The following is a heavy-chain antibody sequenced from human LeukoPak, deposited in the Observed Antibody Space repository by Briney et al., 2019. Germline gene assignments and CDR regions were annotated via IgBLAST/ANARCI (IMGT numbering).Heavy chain of an antibody. D-gene: IGHD6-6*01. Sequence: AGPPTPSCPASRSTFPNYSMTHPRPAPRHPLHSLANTERGGGGKCRVESVKGRFTISRDNAKNSLYLQMNSLRAEDTAVYYCARHYRAYSSSSGYFDYWGQGTLVTVSS. J-gene: IGHJ4*02. CDR2: TERGGGGK. CDR3: ARHYRAYSSSSGYFDY. CDR1: RSTFPNYS. V-gene: IGHV3-7*01.